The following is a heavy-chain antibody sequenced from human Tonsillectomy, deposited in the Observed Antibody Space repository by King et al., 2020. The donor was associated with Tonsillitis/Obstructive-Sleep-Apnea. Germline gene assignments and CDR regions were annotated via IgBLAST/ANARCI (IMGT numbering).Heavy chain of an antibody. CDR3: ARTIAVAGTGFDY. CDR2: IYYSGST. CDR1: GGSISSSNYY. V-gene: IGHV4-39*01. Sequence: QLQLQESGPGLVKPSETLSLTCTVSGGSISSSNYYWGWIRQPPGKGLEWIGSIYYSGSTYYNPSLKSRVTISVDTSKNQFSLKLSSVTAADTALYYCARTIAVAGTGFDYWGQGTLVTVSS. D-gene: IGHD6-19*01. J-gene: IGHJ4*02.